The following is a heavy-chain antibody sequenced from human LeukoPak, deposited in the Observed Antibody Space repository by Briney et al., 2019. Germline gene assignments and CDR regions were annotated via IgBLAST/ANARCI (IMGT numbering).Heavy chain of an antibody. V-gene: IGHV4-61*01. Sequence: SETLSLTCTVSGGSVSSGNYCWSWIRQPPGKGLEWIGYVYYSGSTNYNPSLKSRVTISVDTSKNQFSLKLSSVTVADTAVYFCARAFGGSHFDYWGQGTLVIVSS. CDR1: GGSVSSGNYC. J-gene: IGHJ4*02. CDR2: VYYSGST. CDR3: ARAFGGSHFDY. D-gene: IGHD1-26*01.